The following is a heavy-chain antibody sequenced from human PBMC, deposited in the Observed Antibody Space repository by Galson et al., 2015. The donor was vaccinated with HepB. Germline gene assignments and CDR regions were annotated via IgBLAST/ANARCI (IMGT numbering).Heavy chain of an antibody. D-gene: IGHD3-3*01. V-gene: IGHV1-2*02. CDR3: ARASERFLEWLLSNYYYYYMDV. CDR1: GYTFTGYY. Sequence: SVKVSCKASGYTFTGYYMHWVRQAPGQGLEWMGWINPNSGGTNYAQKFQGRVTMTRDTSISTAYMELSRLRSDDTAVYYCARASERFLEWLLSNYYYYYMDVWGKGTTVTVSS. CDR2: INPNSGGT. J-gene: IGHJ6*03.